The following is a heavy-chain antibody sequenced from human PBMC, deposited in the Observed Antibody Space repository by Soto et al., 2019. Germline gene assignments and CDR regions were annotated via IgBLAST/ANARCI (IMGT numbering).Heavy chain of an antibody. V-gene: IGHV4-39*02. D-gene: IGHD3-3*01. CDR1: GGSISSSSYY. CDR3: ARDCVVDTIFGVVITPPTWFDP. CDR2: IYYSGST. J-gene: IGHJ5*02. Sequence: SETLSLTCTVSGGSISSSSYYWGWIRQPPGKGLEWIGSIYYSGSTYYNPSLKSRVTISVDTSKNQFSLKLSSVTAADTAVYYCARDCVVDTIFGVVITPPTWFDPWGQGTLVTVSS.